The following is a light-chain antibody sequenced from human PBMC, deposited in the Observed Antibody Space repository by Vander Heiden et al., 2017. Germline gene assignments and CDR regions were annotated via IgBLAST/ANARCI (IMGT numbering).Light chain of an antibody. CDR1: QGFSNY. CDR2: AAS. V-gene: IGKV1-27*01. Sequence: DIQMTQSPASLYASVGDSVTITCRASQGFSNYLALYQQKPGTVPELLLYAASTLQSGVPSRFSVSGSGTDFTLTISSLRPEDVATYYCQKYNSVPRGVTFGPGTKVDIK. CDR3: QKYNSVPRGVT. J-gene: IGKJ3*01.